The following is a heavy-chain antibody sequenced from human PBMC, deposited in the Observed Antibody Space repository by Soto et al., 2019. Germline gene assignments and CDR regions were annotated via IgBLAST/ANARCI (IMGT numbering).Heavy chain of an antibody. V-gene: IGHV3-23*01. J-gene: IGHJ4*02. Sequence: DVQLLESGGGLVQPGGSLRLSCAASGFTFSSNAMNWVRQAPGKGLEWVSTISGSGTGKYYADSVKGLFTISRDNSRNTLFLQMNNLRAEDAAVYYCAKDRSPGASTWNVYWGQGTLVTVSS. D-gene: IGHD1-26*01. CDR1: GFTFSSNA. CDR3: AKDRSPGASTWNVY. CDR2: ISGSGTGK.